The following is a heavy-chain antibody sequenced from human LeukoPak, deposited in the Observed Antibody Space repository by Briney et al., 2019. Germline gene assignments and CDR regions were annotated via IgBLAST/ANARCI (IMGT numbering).Heavy chain of an antibody. V-gene: IGHV3-48*02. CDR2: ITTSSTTK. CDR3: ARAGGSTVSHSDY. CDR1: GFAFNTYS. Sequence: QPGGSLRLSCAASGFAFNTYSMNWVRQAPGKGLQWVSSITTSSTTKYYADSVKGRFTISRDNAKNSLYLQMDSLRDEDTAVYYCARAGGSTVSHSDYWGQGTLVTASS. J-gene: IGHJ4*02. D-gene: IGHD4-17*01.